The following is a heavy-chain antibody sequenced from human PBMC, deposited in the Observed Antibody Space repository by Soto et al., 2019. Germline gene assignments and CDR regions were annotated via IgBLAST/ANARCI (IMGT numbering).Heavy chain of an antibody. CDR2: INHSGST. CDR3: ARGVDCSGGSCYDGY. D-gene: IGHD2-15*01. CDR1: GGSFSGYY. V-gene: IGHV4-34*01. Sequence: QVQLQQWGAGLLKPSETLSLTCAVYGGSFSGYYWSWIRQPPGKGLEWIGEINHSGSTNYNPSLKSRVTISVDTSKNQFSLKLSSMTAADTAVYYCARGVDCSGGSCYDGYWGQGTLVTVS. J-gene: IGHJ4*02.